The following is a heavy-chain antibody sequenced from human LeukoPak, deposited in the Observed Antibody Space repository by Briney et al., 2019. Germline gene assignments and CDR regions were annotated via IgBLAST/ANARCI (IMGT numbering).Heavy chain of an antibody. CDR3: AKLDTAMLTEIDS. J-gene: IGHJ4*02. CDR1: GFTFSSYA. CDR2: ISGSGKTT. D-gene: IGHD5-18*01. Sequence: GGSLRLSCAASGFTFSSYAMHWVRQAPGKGLEWVSTISGSGKTTSYADSVKGRFTISRDNSKDTLYLQMNSLRAEDTAVYYCAKLDTAMLTEIDSWGQGTLVTVSS. V-gene: IGHV3-23*01.